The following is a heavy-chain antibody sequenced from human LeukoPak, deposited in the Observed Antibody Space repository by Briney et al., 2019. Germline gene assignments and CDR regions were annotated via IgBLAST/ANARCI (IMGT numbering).Heavy chain of an antibody. J-gene: IGHJ6*02. Sequence: SETLSLTCTVSGGSISGYYWSWIRQPAGKGLEWIGRIYTSGSTDYNPSLKSRVTMSVDTSKNQFSLKLSSVTAAGTAVYYCARGYCGGDCYTLVYYYYYGMDVWGQGTTVTVSS. CDR1: GGSISGYY. CDR3: ARGYCGGDCYTLVYYYYYGMDV. D-gene: IGHD2-21*02. V-gene: IGHV4-4*07. CDR2: IYTSGST.